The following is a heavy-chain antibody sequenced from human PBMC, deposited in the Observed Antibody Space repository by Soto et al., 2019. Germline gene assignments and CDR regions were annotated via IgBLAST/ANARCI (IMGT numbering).Heavy chain of an antibody. V-gene: IGHV3-30*04. CDR2: ISYDGSNK. J-gene: IGHJ4*02. Sequence: GGSLRLSCAASGFTFSSYAMHWVRQAPGKGLEWVAVISYDGSNKYYADSVKGRFTISRDNSKNTLYLQMNSLRAEDTAVYDCARDRRRASTIAAADYWGQGTLVTVSS. D-gene: IGHD6-13*01. CDR3: ARDRRRASTIAAADY. CDR1: GFTFSSYA.